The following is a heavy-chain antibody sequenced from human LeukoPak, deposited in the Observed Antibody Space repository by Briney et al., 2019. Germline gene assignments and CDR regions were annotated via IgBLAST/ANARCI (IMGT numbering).Heavy chain of an antibody. J-gene: IGHJ4*02. CDR1: GFTFSSYG. D-gene: IGHD2-2*01. V-gene: IGHV3-30*18. CDR3: AKTTIGYCSSTSCYYSPLDY. Sequence: GGSLRLSCAASGFTFSSYGMHWVRQAPGKGLEWAAVISYDGSNEYYADSVKGRFTISRDNSKNTLYLQMNSLRAEDTAVYYCAKTTIGYCSSTSCYYSPLDYWGQGTLVTVSS. CDR2: ISYDGSNE.